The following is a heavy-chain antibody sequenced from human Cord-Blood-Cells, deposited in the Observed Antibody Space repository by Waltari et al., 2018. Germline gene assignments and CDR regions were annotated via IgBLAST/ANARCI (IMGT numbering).Heavy chain of an antibody. J-gene: IGHJ3*02. Sequence: QVQLVQSGAEVKKPGASVKVSCKASGYTFTSYGISWVRQAPGQGLEWMGWISAYNGNTNYAPKLQGRVTMTTDTSTSTAYMELRSLRSDDTAVYYCARDLAPYYDFWSGYYGAFDIWGQGTMVTVSS. D-gene: IGHD3-3*01. V-gene: IGHV1-18*01. CDR2: ISAYNGNT. CDR3: ARDLAPYYDFWSGYYGAFDI. CDR1: GYTFTSYG.